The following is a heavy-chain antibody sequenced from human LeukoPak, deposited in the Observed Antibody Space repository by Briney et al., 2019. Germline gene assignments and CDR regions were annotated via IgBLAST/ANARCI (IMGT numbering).Heavy chain of an antibody. CDR1: GFTFSSYS. V-gene: IGHV3-21*01. CDR2: VSSSSSYI. J-gene: IGHJ6*03. Sequence: GGSLRLSCAASGFTFSSYSMNWVRQAPGKGLEWVSSVSSSSSYIYYADSVKGRFTISRDNAKNSLYLQMNSLRAEDTAVYYCARRHDYYYMDVWGKGTTVTVSS. CDR3: ARRHDYYYMDV.